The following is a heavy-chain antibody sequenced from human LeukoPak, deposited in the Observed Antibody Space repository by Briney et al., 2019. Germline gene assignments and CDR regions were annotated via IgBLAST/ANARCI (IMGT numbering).Heavy chain of an antibody. D-gene: IGHD4-23*01. CDR2: ISACNGNT. CDR1: GYTFTSYG. J-gene: IGHJ6*03. Sequence: ASVKVSCKASGYTFTSYGISWVRQAPGQGLEWMGWISACNGNTNYAQKLQGRVTMTTDTSTSTAYMELRSLRSDDTAVYYCARGPPRYGGKINYYYYMDVWGKGTTVTVSS. CDR3: ARGPPRYGGKINYYYYMDV. V-gene: IGHV1-18*01.